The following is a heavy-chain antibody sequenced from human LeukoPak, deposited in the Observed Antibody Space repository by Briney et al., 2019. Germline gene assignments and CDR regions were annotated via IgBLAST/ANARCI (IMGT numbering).Heavy chain of an antibody. CDR1: GFTFSSYG. J-gene: IGHJ4*02. CDR2: ISYDGSNK. CDR3: TSGIAAAGTIVHGY. V-gene: IGHV3-30*03. Sequence: QPGRSLRLSCAASGFTFSSYGMHWVRQAPGKGLEWVAVISYDGSNKHYADSVKGRFTISRDNSKNTLYLQMNSLRAEDTAVYYCTSGIAAAGTIVHGYWGQGTLVTVSS. D-gene: IGHD6-13*01.